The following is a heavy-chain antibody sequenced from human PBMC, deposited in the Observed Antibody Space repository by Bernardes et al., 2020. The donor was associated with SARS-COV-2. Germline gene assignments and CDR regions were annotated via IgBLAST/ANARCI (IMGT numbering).Heavy chain of an antibody. CDR3: AKVSKREGYYYYYYMDV. Sequence: GGSLRLSCAASGFTFSSYAMSWVRQAPGKGLEWVSAISGSGGSTYYADSVKGRFTISRDNSKNTLYLQMNSLRAEDTAVYYCAKVSKREGYYYYYYMDVWGKGTTVTVSS. CDR1: GFTFSSYA. V-gene: IGHV3-23*01. CDR2: ISGSGGST. J-gene: IGHJ6*03. D-gene: IGHD1-26*01.